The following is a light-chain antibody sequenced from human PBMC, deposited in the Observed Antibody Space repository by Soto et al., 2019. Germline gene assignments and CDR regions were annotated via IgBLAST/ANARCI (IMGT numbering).Light chain of an antibody. V-gene: IGKV3D-20*02. Sequence: EVVLTQSPDTLSLSPGERATLSCRASQTISSNYVAWYQQKPGQAPRLLIYSASSRATGIPDRFSGSGSGTHFTLTISRLEPEDFALYFCQQRNNWPPTFGGGTKVE. CDR3: QQRNNWPPT. CDR1: QTISSNY. CDR2: SAS. J-gene: IGKJ4*01.